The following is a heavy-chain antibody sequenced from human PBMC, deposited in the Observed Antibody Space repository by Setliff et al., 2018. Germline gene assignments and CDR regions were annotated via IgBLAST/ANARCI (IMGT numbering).Heavy chain of an antibody. D-gene: IGHD3-10*01. V-gene: IGHV3-49*04. Sequence: SGGSLRLSCTTSGFNFHDFAMSWVRQAPGKGLEWVGFIRSNTYGGTTDFAASVRGRFSISRDDFKCIAYLQMNSLETEGTAVYYCTRGASFTKYGEIDYWGQGTLVTVSS. J-gene: IGHJ4*02. CDR3: TRGASFTKYGEIDY. CDR1: GFNFHDFA. CDR2: IRSNTYGGTT.